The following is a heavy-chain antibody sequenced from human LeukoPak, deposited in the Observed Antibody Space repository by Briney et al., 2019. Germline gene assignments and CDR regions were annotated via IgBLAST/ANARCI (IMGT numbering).Heavy chain of an antibody. J-gene: IGHJ4*02. CDR1: GGSFSSEA. V-gene: IGHV1-69*05. D-gene: IGHD2-15*01. Sequence: ASVKVSCKASGGSFSSEAISWVRQAPGQGLEWMGGIIPIFGTANYAQKFQGRVTITTDESTSTAYMEVSSLRSEDTAVYYCGRKAGDCGGGSCYSIDYWGQGTLVTVSS. CDR3: GRKAGDCGGGSCYSIDY. CDR2: IIPIFGTA.